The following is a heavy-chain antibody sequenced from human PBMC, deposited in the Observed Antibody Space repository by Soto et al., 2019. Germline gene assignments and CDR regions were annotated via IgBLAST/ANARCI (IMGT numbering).Heavy chain of an antibody. J-gene: IGHJ4*02. CDR3: ARGVVAATPIDY. CDR2: IYYSGST. Sequence: SETLSLTCTVSGGSVSSGSYYWSWIRQPPGKGLEWIGYIYYSGSTNYNPSLKSRVTISVDTSKNQFSLKLSSVTAADTAVYYCARGVVAATPIDYWGQGTLVTVSS. D-gene: IGHD2-15*01. V-gene: IGHV4-61*01. CDR1: GGSVSSGSYY.